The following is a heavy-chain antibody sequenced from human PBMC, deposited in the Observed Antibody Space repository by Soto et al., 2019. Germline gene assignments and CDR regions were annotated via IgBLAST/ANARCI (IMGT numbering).Heavy chain of an antibody. CDR2: MNPNSGNT. J-gene: IGHJ6*03. Sequence: ASVKVSCKASGYTFTSYDINWVRQATGQGLEWMGWMNPNSGNTGYAQKFQGRVTMTRNTSISTAYMELSSLRSEDTAVYYCARRSQWLVYYYYMDVWGKGTTVTVSS. V-gene: IGHV1-8*01. CDR3: ARRSQWLVYYYYMDV. D-gene: IGHD6-19*01. CDR1: GYTFTSYD.